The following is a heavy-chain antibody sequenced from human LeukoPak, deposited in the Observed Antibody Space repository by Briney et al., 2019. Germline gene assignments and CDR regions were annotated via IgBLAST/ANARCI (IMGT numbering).Heavy chain of an antibody. J-gene: IGHJ4*02. D-gene: IGHD4-23*01. CDR2: ISWNSGSI. CDR1: GFTFDDYA. V-gene: IGHV3-9*01. Sequence: PGRSLRLSCAASGFTFDDYAMHWVRQAPGKGLEWVSGISWNSGSIGYADSVKGRFTISRDNAKNSLYLQMNSLRAEDTALYYCAKDFQAVPVGFDYWGQGTLVTVSS. CDR3: AKDFQAVPVGFDY.